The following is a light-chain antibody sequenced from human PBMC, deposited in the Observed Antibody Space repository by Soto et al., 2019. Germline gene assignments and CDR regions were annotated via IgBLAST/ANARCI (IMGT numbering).Light chain of an antibody. CDR3: QQYYNWPRT. CDR2: DAS. CDR1: QSVSDY. Sequence: PGERRTLPCRAGQSVSDYLAWYQQKPGQPPRLLFFDASNRATGVPARFSAGGSGTEFTLTINSLQAEDCAVYYCQQYYNWPRTFGQGTRLEIK. V-gene: IGKV3D-15*01. J-gene: IGKJ5*01.